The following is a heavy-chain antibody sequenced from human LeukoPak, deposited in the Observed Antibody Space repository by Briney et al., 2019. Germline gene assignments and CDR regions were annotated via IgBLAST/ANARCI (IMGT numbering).Heavy chain of an antibody. CDR2: INSDARST. Sequence: GGSLRLSCAASGFTFSSYSMNWVRQAPGKGLVWVSRINSDARSTSYADSVKGRFTISRDNAKNTLYLQMNSLRAEDTAVYYCARGADTGYSSDSWGQGTLVTVSS. J-gene: IGHJ5*02. V-gene: IGHV3-74*01. CDR3: ARGADTGYSSDS. D-gene: IGHD6-19*01. CDR1: GFTFSSYS.